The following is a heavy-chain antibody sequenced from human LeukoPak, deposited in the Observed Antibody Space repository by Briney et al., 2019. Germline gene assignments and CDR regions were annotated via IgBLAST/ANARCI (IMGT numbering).Heavy chain of an antibody. Sequence: GRSLRLSCAASGFTFDDYAMHWVRQAPGKDLEWVSGISWNSGSIGYADSVKGRFTISRDNAKNSLYLQMNSLRAEDTALYYCAKGYGGNEIDYWGQGTLVTVSS. CDR1: GFTFDDYA. CDR3: AKGYGGNEIDY. J-gene: IGHJ4*02. V-gene: IGHV3-9*01. CDR2: ISWNSGSI. D-gene: IGHD2-15*01.